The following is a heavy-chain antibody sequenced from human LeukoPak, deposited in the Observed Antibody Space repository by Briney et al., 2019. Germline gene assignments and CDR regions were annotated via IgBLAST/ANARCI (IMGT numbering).Heavy chain of an antibody. CDR2: ISWNSGSI. J-gene: IGHJ4*02. D-gene: IGHD5-18*01. CDR3: AREGYSYGAGVDY. V-gene: IGHV3-9*01. Sequence: GGSLRLSCAASGFTFDDYAMHWVRQAPGKGLEWVSGISWNSGSIGYADSVKGRFTISRDNAKNSLYLQMNSLRAGDTAVYYCAREGYSYGAGVDYWGQGTLVTVSS. CDR1: GFTFDDYA.